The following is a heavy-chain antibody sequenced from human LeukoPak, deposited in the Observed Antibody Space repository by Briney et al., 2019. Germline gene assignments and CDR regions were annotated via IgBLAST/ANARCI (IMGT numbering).Heavy chain of an antibody. V-gene: IGHV3-30*04. D-gene: IGHD3-10*01. CDR2: ISYDGSNK. J-gene: IGHJ3*02. CDR3: VREGDSLGAFDI. Sequence: GRSLRLSCAASGFTFSSYAMHWVRQAPGKGLEWVAVISYDGSNKYYADSVKGRFTISRDNSKNTLYLQMNSLRAEDTAVYYCVREGDSLGAFDIWGQGTMVTVSS. CDR1: GFTFSSYA.